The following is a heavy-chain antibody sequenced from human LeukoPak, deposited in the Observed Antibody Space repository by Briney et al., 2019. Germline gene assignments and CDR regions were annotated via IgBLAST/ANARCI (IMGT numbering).Heavy chain of an antibody. V-gene: IGHV1-18*01. CDR3: ARGPSITMIVVVRDYYFDY. CDR1: GYTFTSYG. J-gene: IGHJ4*02. Sequence: ASVKLSCKASGYTFTSYGISWVRQAPGQGLEWMGWISAYNGNTNYAQKLQGRVTMTTDTSTSTAYMELRSLRSDDTAVYYCARGPSITMIVVVRDYYFDYWGQGTLVTVSS. CDR2: ISAYNGNT. D-gene: IGHD3-22*01.